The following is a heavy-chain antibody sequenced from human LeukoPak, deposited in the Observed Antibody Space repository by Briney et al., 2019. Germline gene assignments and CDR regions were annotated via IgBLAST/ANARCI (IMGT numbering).Heavy chain of an antibody. V-gene: IGHV4-34*01. CDR3: ARVIAAAGTAYYYYYMDV. Sequence: PSETLSLTCAVYGGSFSGYYWSWIRQPPGKGLEWIGEINHSGSTNYNPSLKSRVTISVDTSKNQFSLKLSSVTAADTAVYYCARVIAAAGTAYYYYYMDVWGKGTTVTISS. CDR1: GGSFSGYY. D-gene: IGHD6-13*01. J-gene: IGHJ6*03. CDR2: INHSGST.